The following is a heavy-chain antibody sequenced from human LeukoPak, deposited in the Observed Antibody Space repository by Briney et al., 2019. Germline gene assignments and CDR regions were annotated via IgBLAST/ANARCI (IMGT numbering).Heavy chain of an antibody. V-gene: IGHV3-30*03. D-gene: IGHD6-25*01. Sequence: GGSLRLSCAASGFTFSNYGMQWVRQAPGKGLEWVALISYDESEKYYADSVKGRFTISRDNSKNTLYLQMNSLRAEDTAVYYCATGSSDFWGQGTLVTVSS. J-gene: IGHJ4*02. CDR3: ATGSSDF. CDR2: ISYDESEK. CDR1: GFTFSNYG.